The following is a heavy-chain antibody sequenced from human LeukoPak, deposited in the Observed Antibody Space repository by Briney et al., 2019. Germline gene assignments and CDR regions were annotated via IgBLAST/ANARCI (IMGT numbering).Heavy chain of an antibody. D-gene: IGHD3-22*01. J-gene: IGHJ3*02. V-gene: IGHV1-24*01. CDR1: GYTLTELS. CDR3: ARGPRITMIVVHFGAFDI. CDR2: FDPEDGET. Sequence: ASVKVSCKVSGYTLTELSMHWVRQAPGKGLEWMGGFDPEDGETIYAQKFQGRVTITADKSTSTAYMELSSLRSEDTAVYYCARGPRITMIVVHFGAFDIWGQGTMVTVSS.